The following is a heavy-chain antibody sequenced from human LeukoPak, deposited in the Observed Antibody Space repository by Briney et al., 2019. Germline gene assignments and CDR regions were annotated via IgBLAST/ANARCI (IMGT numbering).Heavy chain of an antibody. J-gene: IGHJ3*02. D-gene: IGHD5-18*01. Sequence: GGSLRLSCAASAFTFSSYVMSSVRQAPGKGLEWVSAISGSGGSTYYADSVKGRFTISRDNSKNTLYLQMNSLRAEDTAVYYCAKDQRIGYSYGPIAFDIWGQGTMVTVSS. CDR1: AFTFSSYV. V-gene: IGHV3-23*01. CDR3: AKDQRIGYSYGPIAFDI. CDR2: ISGSGGST.